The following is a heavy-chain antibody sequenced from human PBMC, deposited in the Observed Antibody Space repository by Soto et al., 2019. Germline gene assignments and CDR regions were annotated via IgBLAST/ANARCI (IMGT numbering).Heavy chain of an antibody. D-gene: IGHD6-19*01. CDR3: ARYNGQWLVSD. J-gene: IGHJ1*01. CDR2: ISTYNGNT. V-gene: IGHV1-18*01. CDR1: GYIFTSHG. Sequence: QVQLVQSGAEVKKPGASVKVSCKASGYIFTSHGISWVRQAPGQGLEWMGRISTYNGNTKYAQKLQGRVTMTTDTSASIDYMELRSIRSDDTAVYYCARYNGQWLVSDWGQGTLVTVSS.